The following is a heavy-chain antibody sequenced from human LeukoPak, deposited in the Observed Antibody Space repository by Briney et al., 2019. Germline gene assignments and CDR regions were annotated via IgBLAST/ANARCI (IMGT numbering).Heavy chain of an antibody. V-gene: IGHV3-7*01. CDR1: GFTFSSYW. CDR3: ARPDTLYDSSGYAWDY. J-gene: IGHJ4*02. CDR2: IKQDGSEK. Sequence: GGSLRLSCAASGFTFSSYWMSWVRQAPGKGLEWVANIKQDGSEKYYVDSVKGRFTISRDNAKNSLYLQMNSLRAEDTAVYYCARPDTLYDSSGYAWDYWCQGTLVTVSS. D-gene: IGHD3-22*01.